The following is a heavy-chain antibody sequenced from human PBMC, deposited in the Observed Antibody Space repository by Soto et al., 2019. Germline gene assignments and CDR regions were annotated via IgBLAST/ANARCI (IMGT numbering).Heavy chain of an antibody. J-gene: IGHJ5*02. D-gene: IGHD2-2*01. CDR2: INHSGST. CDR3: GRGRPRYCSSTSCYEAVNWFDP. V-gene: IGHV4-34*01. Sequence: SETLSLTCAVYGGSFSGYYWSWIRQPPGKGLEWIGEINHSGSTNYNPSLKSRVTISVDTSKNQFSLKLSSVTAADTAVYYCGRGRPRYCSSTSCYEAVNWFDPWGQGTLVTVSS. CDR1: GGSFSGYY.